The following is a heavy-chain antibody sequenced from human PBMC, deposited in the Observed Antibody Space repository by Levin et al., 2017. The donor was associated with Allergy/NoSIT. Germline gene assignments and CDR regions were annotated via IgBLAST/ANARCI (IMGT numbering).Heavy chain of an antibody. D-gene: IGHD5-24*01. V-gene: IGHV3-72*01. CDR3: ARGRRWLQSYYFDY. J-gene: IGHJ4*02. Sequence: GGSLRLSCAASGFTFSDHYMDWVRQAPGKGLEWVGRTRNKVNSYTTEYAASVRGRFTISRDDSKNSLFLQMNSLKTEDTAVYYCARGRRWLQSYYFDYWGQGTLVTVSS. CDR1: GFTFSDHY. CDR2: TRNKVNSYTT.